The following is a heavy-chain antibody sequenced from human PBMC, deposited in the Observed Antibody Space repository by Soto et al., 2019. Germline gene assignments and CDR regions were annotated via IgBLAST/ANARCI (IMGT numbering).Heavy chain of an antibody. Sequence: QLQLQESGPGLVKPSETLSLTCTVSGGSITSNYYWDWIRQPPGKGLGWIGTIYYSGTTYYNPSLKSRVTMAVDTSKNEFSLKVRFVTVTDTAVYYCARRYSDVTVTIFAYWGQGTLVTVSS. D-gene: IGHD4-17*01. CDR3: ARRYSDVTVTIFAY. J-gene: IGHJ4*02. V-gene: IGHV4-39*01. CDR1: GGSITSNYY. CDR2: IYYSGTT.